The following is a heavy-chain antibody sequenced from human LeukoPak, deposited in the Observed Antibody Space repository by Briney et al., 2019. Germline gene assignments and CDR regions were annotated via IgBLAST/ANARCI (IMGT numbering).Heavy chain of an antibody. V-gene: IGHV3-30*02. J-gene: IGHJ4*02. CDR1: GFDFSRYG. CDR3: ARESGVDYHSEGPRY. CDR2: VRYDGGNK. Sequence: PGGSLRLSCAASGFDFSRYGMHWVRQAPGMGLEWVAFVRYDGGNKYYTDSVKGRFTISKDNSKNTLYLQMNSLRVEDTAVYSCARESGVDYHSEGPRYWGLGTPVTVSS. D-gene: IGHD2-21*02.